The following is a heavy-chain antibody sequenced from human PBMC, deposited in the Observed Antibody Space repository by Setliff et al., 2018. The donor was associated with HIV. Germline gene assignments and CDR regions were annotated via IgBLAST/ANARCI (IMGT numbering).Heavy chain of an antibody. CDR1: DDSISSYY. V-gene: IGHV4-59*12. D-gene: IGHD1-26*01. CDR2: IYYTGTT. CDR3: ARRDGYSGSLD. J-gene: IGHJ4*02. Sequence: SETLSLTCTVSDDSISSYYWSWIRQPPGKGLEWIGYIYYTGTTKYNPSLQSRVTISVDTSKNQFSLKLRSVTAADTAVYYCARRDGYSGSLDWGQGTLVTVSS.